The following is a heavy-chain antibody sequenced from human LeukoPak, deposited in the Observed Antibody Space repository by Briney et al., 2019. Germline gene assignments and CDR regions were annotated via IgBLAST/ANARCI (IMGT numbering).Heavy chain of an antibody. CDR2: ISSSSSTI. CDR1: GFTFSSYS. CDR3: ARGYYSFDY. Sequence: PGGSLRLSCAASGFTFSSYSMNWVRQAPGKGLEWISYISSSSSTIYYADSVKGRFTISRDSAKNSLYLQMNSLRAEDTAVYYCARGYYSFDYWGQGTLVTVSS. J-gene: IGHJ4*02. D-gene: IGHD4-11*01. V-gene: IGHV3-48*01.